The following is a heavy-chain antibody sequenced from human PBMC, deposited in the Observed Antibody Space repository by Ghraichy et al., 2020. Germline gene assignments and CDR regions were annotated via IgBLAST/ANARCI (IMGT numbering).Heavy chain of an antibody. J-gene: IGHJ4*02. CDR2: ISSSSYI. V-gene: IGHV3-21*01. CDR1: GFTFSSYS. D-gene: IGHD3-3*01. Sequence: GGSLRLSCAASGFTFSSYSMNWVRQAPGKGLEWVSSISSSSYIYYADSVKGRFTISRDNAKNSLYLQMNSLRAEDTAVYYCAVHGDFWSGYSGPSFDYWGQGTLVTVSS. CDR3: AVHGDFWSGYSGPSFDY.